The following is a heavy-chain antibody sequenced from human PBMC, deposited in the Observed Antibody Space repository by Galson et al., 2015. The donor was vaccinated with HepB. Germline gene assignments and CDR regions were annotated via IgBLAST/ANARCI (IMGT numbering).Heavy chain of an antibody. CDR3: AAAPYW. V-gene: IGHV3-43*01. Sequence: SLRLSCAASGFTFDDYTMHWVRQAPGKGLEWVSLISWDGGSTYYADSVKGRFTISRDNSKNSLYLQMNSLRTEDTALYYCAAAPYWWGQGTLVTVSS. J-gene: IGHJ4*02. CDR1: GFTFDDYT. D-gene: IGHD2-8*02. CDR2: ISWDGGST.